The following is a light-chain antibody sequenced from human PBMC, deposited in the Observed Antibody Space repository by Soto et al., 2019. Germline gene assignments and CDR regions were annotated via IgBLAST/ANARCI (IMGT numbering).Light chain of an antibody. CDR1: SRDVGIYNL. Sequence: QSALAQPASVSGSPGQSITISCTGTSRDVGIYNLVSWYQLHPGKVPKLIIYEDTKRPSGISSRFSGSESGITAFLTISGLQAEDDADYYCCSYAGSSTYAFGTGTRSPS. CDR2: EDT. V-gene: IGLV2-23*01. CDR3: CSYAGSSTYA. J-gene: IGLJ1*01.